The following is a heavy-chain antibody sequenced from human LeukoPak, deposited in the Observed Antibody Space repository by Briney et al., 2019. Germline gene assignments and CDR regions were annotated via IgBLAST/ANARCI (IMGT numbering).Heavy chain of an antibody. CDR2: IKQDGSEK. J-gene: IGHJ4*02. D-gene: IGHD3-22*01. CDR3: AKSGPAVKYYYDSSGEYNDY. Sequence: GGSLRLSCAASGFTFSSYWMSWVRQAPGKGLEWVANIKQDGSEKYYVDSVKGRFTISRDNAKNSLYLQMNSLRAEDTAVYYCAKSGPAVKYYYDSSGEYNDYWGQGTLVTVSS. V-gene: IGHV3-7*01. CDR1: GFTFSSYW.